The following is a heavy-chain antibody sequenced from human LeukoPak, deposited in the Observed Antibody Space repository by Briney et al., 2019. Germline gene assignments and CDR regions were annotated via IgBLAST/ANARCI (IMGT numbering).Heavy chain of an antibody. J-gene: IGHJ4*02. CDR3: AKDQRYFDWTHSYYFDY. CDR2: ISYDGSNK. CDR1: GFTFSSYG. Sequence: PGRSLRLSCAASGFTFSSYGMHWVRQAPGKGLEWVAVISYDGSNKYYADSVKGRFTISRDNSKNTLYLQMNSLRAEDTAVYYCAKDQRYFDWTHSYYFDYWGQGALVTVSS. D-gene: IGHD3-9*01. V-gene: IGHV3-30*18.